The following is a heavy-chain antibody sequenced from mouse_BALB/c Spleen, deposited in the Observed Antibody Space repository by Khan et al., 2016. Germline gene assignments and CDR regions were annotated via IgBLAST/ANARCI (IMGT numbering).Heavy chain of an antibody. Sequence: QIQLVQSGPELKKPGETVKISCKASGYTFTNYGMNWVKQAPGKGLKWMGWINTYTGEPTYADDFKGRFAFSLETSASTADLQINNLKNEDTATYFCAREPYAMDYWGQGTSVTVSS. CDR2: INTYTGEP. V-gene: IGHV9-3-1*01. J-gene: IGHJ4*01. CDR1: GYTFTNYG. CDR3: AREPYAMDY.